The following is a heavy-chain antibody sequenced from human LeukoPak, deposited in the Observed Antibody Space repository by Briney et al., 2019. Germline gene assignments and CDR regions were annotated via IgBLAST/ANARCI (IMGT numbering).Heavy chain of an antibody. V-gene: IGHV1-2*02. D-gene: IGHD2-21*02. CDR2: INPHSGGT. Sequence: ASVKVSCKASGFTFTGYYIHWVRQAPGQGLEWMGYINPHSGGTNSPQKFQGRVTMTTDTSISAAYMELSSLISDDTARYYCVREGNELLSKNFVYWGEGTLVTVSS. J-gene: IGHJ4*02. CDR3: VREGNELLSKNFVY. CDR1: GFTFTGYY.